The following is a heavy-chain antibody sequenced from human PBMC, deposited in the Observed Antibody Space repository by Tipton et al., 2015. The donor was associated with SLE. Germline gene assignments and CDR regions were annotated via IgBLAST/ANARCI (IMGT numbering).Heavy chain of an antibody. Sequence: QSGPEVKKPGASVKVSCKASGCSFTGYYMHWVRQAPGQGLEWMGIINPSGGSTSYAQKFQGRVTMTRDTSTGTVYMELSSLRSEDTAVDCCARVGTDYSDSSGLDLWGQGTVVTVS. D-gene: IGHD3-16*01. V-gene: IGHV1-46*01. CDR3: ARVGTDYSDSSGLDL. CDR2: INPSGGST. J-gene: IGHJ6*02. CDR1: GCSFTGYY.